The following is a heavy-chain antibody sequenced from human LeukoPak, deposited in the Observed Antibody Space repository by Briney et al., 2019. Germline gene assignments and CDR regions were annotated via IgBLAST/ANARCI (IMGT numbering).Heavy chain of an antibody. J-gene: IGHJ4*02. V-gene: IGHV3-64*01. Sequence: GGSLRLSCAASGFTFSSYAMHWVRQAPGKGLEYVSAISSNGGSTYYANSVKGRFTISRDNSKNTLYLQMNSLRAEDTAVYYCAKGYDFWSGYEVYYFDYWGQGTLVTVSS. D-gene: IGHD3-3*01. CDR3: AKGYDFWSGYEVYYFDY. CDR1: GFTFSSYA. CDR2: ISSNGGST.